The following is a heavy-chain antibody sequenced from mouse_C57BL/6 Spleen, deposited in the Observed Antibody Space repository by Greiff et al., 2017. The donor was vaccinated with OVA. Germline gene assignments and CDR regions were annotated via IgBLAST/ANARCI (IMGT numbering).Heavy chain of an antibody. D-gene: IGHD1-1*01. CDR1: GFTFSDYY. V-gene: IGHV5-16*01. J-gene: IGHJ2*01. CDR2: INYDGSST. CDR3: ARGYGSTYYFDY. Sequence: DVQLVESEGGLVQPGSSMKLSCTASGFTFSDYYMAWVRQVPEKGLEWVANINYDGSSTYYLDSLKSRFIISRDNAKNILYLQMSSLKSEDTATYYCARGYGSTYYFDYWGQGTTLTVSS.